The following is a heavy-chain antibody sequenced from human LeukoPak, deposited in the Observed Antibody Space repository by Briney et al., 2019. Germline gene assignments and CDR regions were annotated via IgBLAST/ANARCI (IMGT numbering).Heavy chain of an antibody. CDR1: GDSISSSSYY. V-gene: IGHV4-39*01. CDR3: ARHGGVGVIPDFDY. D-gene: IGHD2-8*02. Sequence: PSETLSLTCTVSGDSISSSSYYWGWIRQPPGKGLEWIGSIYYSGSTYYNPSLKSRVTMSVDTSKNQFSLKLSSVTAADTAVYYCARHGGVGVIPDFDYWGPRTLVTVSS. CDR2: IYYSGST. J-gene: IGHJ4*02.